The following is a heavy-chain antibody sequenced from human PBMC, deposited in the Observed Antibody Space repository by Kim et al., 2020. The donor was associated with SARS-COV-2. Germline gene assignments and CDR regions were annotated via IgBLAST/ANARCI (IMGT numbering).Heavy chain of an antibody. CDR1: GGTFTNYG. J-gene: IGHJ6*02. CDR2: IIPFVSKV. Sequence: SVKVSCKASGGTFTNYGISWVRQAPGQGLEWMGKIIPFVSKVDYAANFQGRVTFTADQSTTTAYKELTSLRSDDTAIYYCARWGRDTVTSITGANFYFGLDVWGQGTTVIVSS. CDR3: ARWGRDTVTSITGANFYFGLDV. D-gene: IGHD5-12*01. V-gene: IGHV1-69*04.